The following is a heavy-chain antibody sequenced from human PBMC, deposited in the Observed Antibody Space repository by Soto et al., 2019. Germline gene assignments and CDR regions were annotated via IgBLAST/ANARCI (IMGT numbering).Heavy chain of an antibody. CDR3: ARTGDYGGYSELGDY. J-gene: IGHJ4*02. CDR1: GYTFTSHY. Sequence: QVQLVQSGAEVKKPGASVKVSCKTSGYTFTSHYMHWVRQAPGLGLEWMGVIDPSDGSATYAQNFQGRVTMTRDTSTSTVYMELSSLGSEDTAVYYCARTGDYGGYSELGDYWGQGTLVIVSS. V-gene: IGHV1-46*01. D-gene: IGHD4-17*01. CDR2: IDPSDGSA.